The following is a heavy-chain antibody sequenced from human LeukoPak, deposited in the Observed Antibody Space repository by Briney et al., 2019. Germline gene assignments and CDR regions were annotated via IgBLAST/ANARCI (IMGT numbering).Heavy chain of an antibody. D-gene: IGHD3-10*01. Sequence: GESLKISCKGSGYSFASHWIGWVRQMPGKGLEWMGIIYPGDSDTRYSPSFQGQGTSSADKSISTAYLEWSSLRASDTAMYYCVRPXTGYGSGTYYPKYFDYWGQGTLVTVSS. J-gene: IGHJ4*02. CDR2: IYPGDSDT. V-gene: IGHV5-51*01. CDR3: VRPXTGYGSGTYYPKYFDY. CDR1: GYSFASHW.